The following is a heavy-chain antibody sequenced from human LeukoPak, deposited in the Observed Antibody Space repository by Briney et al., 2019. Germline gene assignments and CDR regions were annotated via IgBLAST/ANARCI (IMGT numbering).Heavy chain of an antibody. J-gene: IGHJ6*03. CDR1: GGSISSGDYY. Sequence: SETLSLTCTVSGGSISSGDYYWSWIRQPPGKGLEWIGHIYYSGSTYYDPSLKSRVTISVDTSKNQFSLKLTSVTAADTAVYYCAALRYYYYYMGVWGKGTTVTVSS. CDR2: IYYSGST. V-gene: IGHV4-30-4*08. CDR3: AALRYYYYYMGV.